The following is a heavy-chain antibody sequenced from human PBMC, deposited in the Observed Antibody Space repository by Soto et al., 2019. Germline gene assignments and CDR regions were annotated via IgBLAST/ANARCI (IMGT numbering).Heavy chain of an antibody. Sequence: PGGSLRLSCAAYGFNFNIYAMNWVRQAPGKGLEWVACIIGNSEATYYADSVKGRFTISRDNTKNTLYLQMNSLRAEDTAVYYCAKAGFSSSWSPTYFDYWGQGTLVTVSS. CDR3: AKAGFSSSWSPTYFDY. CDR2: IIGNSEAT. V-gene: IGHV3-23*01. J-gene: IGHJ4*02. CDR1: GFNFNIYA. D-gene: IGHD6-13*01.